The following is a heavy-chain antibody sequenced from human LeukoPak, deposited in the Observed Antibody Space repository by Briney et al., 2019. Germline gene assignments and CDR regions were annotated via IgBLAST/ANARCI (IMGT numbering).Heavy chain of an antibody. V-gene: IGHV4-39*01. CDR3: ATREHHVLRTPGAY. J-gene: IGHJ4*02. D-gene: IGHD6-6*01. CDR2: ISHTGTT. CDR1: GGSLTISDYY. Sequence: PSETLSLTCTVSGGSLTISDYYWGWIRLPPGKGLEWIGTISHTGTTYYNPSLQSRVTISVDKSKNQFSLKLSSVTAADTAVYYCATREHHVLRTPGAYWDQGTLVTVSS.